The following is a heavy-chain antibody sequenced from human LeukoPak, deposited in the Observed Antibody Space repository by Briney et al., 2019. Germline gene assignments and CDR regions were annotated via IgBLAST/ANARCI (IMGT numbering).Heavy chain of an antibody. CDR1: GFTYNSHA. D-gene: IGHD4-11*01. Sequence: GESLRLSCAASGFTYNSHAMMGFRQAPGKAREWVSYISGSGDSTYYADSVKGRFTISRDNSKNTLYLQMNSLRAEDTALYYCADSNYWYPVDYWGQGTLVSVFS. J-gene: IGHJ4*02. V-gene: IGHV3-23*01. CDR3: ADSNYWYPVDY. CDR2: ISGSGDST.